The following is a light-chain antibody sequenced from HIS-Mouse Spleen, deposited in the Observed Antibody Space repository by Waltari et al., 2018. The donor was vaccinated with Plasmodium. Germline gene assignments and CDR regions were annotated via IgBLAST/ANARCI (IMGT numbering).Light chain of an antibody. CDR2: YYSDSDK. CDR1: SDINVGRYN. V-gene: IGLV5-37*01. J-gene: IGLJ3*02. Sequence: QPVLTQPPSSSAPPGESARLTCPLPSDINVGRYNIYWYQQNPGSPPRYLLYYYSDSDKCQGSGVPSRFSGSKDAAANTGILLISGLQSEDEADYYCMIWPSNASGVFGGGTKLTVL. CDR3: MIWPSNASGV.